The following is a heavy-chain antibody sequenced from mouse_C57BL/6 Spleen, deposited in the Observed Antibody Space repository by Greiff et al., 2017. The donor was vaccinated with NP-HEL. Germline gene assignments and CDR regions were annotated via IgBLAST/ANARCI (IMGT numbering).Heavy chain of an antibody. CDR2: ISYDGSN. Sequence: DVQLQESGPGLVKPSQSLSLTCSVTGYSITSGYYWNWIRQFPGNKLEWMGYISYDGSNNYNPSLKNRISITRDTSKNQFFLKLNSVTTEDTATYYCARGDGGEYYFDYWGQGTTLTVSS. D-gene: IGHD1-1*01. CDR1: GYSITSGYY. V-gene: IGHV3-6*01. CDR3: ARGDGGEYYFDY. J-gene: IGHJ2*01.